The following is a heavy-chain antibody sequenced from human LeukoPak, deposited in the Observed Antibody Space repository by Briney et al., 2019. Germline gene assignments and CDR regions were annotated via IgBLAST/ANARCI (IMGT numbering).Heavy chain of an antibody. Sequence: SETLSLTCTVSGYSISCGYYCGWIRQPPGKGLEWIGSMYHSGSTYYNPPLKSRVTISVDTSKNQFSLKVSSVTAADTAVYYCARCSSTSCYMSDYWGQGTLVTVSS. CDR1: GYSISCGYY. CDR3: ARCSSTSCYMSDY. V-gene: IGHV4-38-2*02. J-gene: IGHJ4*02. D-gene: IGHD2-2*02. CDR2: MYHSGST.